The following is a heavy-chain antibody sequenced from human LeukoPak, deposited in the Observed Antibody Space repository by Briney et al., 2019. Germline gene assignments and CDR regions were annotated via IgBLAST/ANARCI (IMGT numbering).Heavy chain of an antibody. CDR2: INPNSGGT. J-gene: IGHJ5*02. Sequence: ASVKVSCKASGYTFTGYYMHWVRQAPRQGLEWMGWINPNSGGTNYAQKFQGRVTMTRDTSISTAYMELSRLRSDDTAVYYCAREHSSSWYNWFDPWGQGTLVTVSS. CDR1: GYTFTGYY. V-gene: IGHV1-2*02. D-gene: IGHD6-13*01. CDR3: AREHSSSWYNWFDP.